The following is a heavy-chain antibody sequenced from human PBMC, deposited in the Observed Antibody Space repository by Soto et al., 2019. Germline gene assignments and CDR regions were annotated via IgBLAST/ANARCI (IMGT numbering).Heavy chain of an antibody. D-gene: IGHD3-10*01. CDR1: GGSISSAGYN. V-gene: IGHV4-31*03. CDR2: IFYSGST. CDR3: ARYGSGTYYQTTFDY. J-gene: IGHJ4*02. Sequence: PSETLSLTCTVSGGSISSAGYNWSWIRQHPGKGLEWIGYIFYSGSTYYNPSLKSRVTISVDTSKNQFSLKLSSVTAADTAVYYCARYGSGTYYQTTFDYWGQGTRVTVSS.